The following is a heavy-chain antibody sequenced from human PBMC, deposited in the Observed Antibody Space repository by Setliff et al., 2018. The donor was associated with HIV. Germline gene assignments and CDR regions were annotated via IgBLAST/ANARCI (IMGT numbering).Heavy chain of an antibody. CDR1: GFTFSSYG. J-gene: IGHJ6*03. CDR2: IWYDGSNK. CDR3: TRYGSGRSAGNNYYYNYMDV. V-gene: IGHV3-33*08. Sequence: GGSLRLSCAASGFTFSSYGMHWVRQAPGKGLEWVAVIWYDGSNKYYADSVKARFTISRDNSKNTLFLQMNSLRPEDTAVYYCTRYGSGRSAGNNYYYNYMDVGGKGTTVTVSS. D-gene: IGHD3-10*01.